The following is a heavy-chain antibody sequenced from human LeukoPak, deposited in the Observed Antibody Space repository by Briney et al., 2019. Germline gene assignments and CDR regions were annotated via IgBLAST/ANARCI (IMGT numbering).Heavy chain of an antibody. CDR1: GGSFSGYY. D-gene: IGHD2-15*01. J-gene: IGHJ4*02. Sequence: PSETLSLTCAVYGGSFSGYYWSWIRQPPGKGLEWIGEINHSGSTNYNPSLKSRVTISVDTSKNQFSLKLSSVTAADTAVYYCARGPYCSGGNCYLGWYYWGQGTLVTVSS. V-gene: IGHV4-34*01. CDR2: INHSGST. CDR3: ARGPYCSGGNCYLGWYY.